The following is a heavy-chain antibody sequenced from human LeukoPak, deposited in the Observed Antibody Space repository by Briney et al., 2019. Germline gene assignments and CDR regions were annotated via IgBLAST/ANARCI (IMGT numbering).Heavy chain of an antibody. D-gene: IGHD3-10*01. CDR1: GFTFSSYW. CDR3: ARATMVRGVILEN. J-gene: IGHJ4*02. Sequence: PGGSLRLSCAASGFTFSSYWMHWVRQAPGKGLVWVSRINSDGSSTSYADSVKGRFTISRDNAKNTLYLQMNSLRAEDTAVYYCARATMVRGVILENWGQGTLVTVSS. CDR2: INSDGSST. V-gene: IGHV3-74*01.